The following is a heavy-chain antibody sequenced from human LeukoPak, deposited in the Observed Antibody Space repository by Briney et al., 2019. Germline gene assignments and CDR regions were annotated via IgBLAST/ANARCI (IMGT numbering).Heavy chain of an antibody. CDR3: VRDLYYRFDF. V-gene: IGHV3-21*01. CDR2: ITSSSNYI. Sequence: PGGSLRLSCAASGFTFSIYSMNWVRQAPGKGLEWLSSITSSSNYIYYADSVKGRFTISRDNAKNTLFLQMNSPRAEDTAVYYCVRDLYYRFDFWGQGTLVTVSS. D-gene: IGHD3-10*01. J-gene: IGHJ4*02. CDR1: GFTFSIYS.